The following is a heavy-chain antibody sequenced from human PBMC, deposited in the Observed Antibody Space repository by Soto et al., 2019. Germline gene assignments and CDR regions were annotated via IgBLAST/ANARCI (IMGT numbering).Heavy chain of an antibody. V-gene: IGHV3-30*18. CDR3: AKHMSDYDFLTNIDY. CDR1: GFTFSTFG. J-gene: IGHJ4*02. D-gene: IGHD3-9*01. Sequence: QVQLVESGGGVVQPGRSLRLSCAASGFTFSTFGMHWVRQAPGKGLEWVAVISYDDSYKYYADSVKGRFTISRDNSKNTLYLQMNSLRTEDTAVYYCAKHMSDYDFLTNIDYWGQGTLVTVSS. CDR2: ISYDDSYK.